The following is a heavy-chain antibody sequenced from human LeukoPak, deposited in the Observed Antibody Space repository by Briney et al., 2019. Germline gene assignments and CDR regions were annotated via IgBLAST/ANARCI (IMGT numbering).Heavy chain of an antibody. CDR1: GGSISSYY. Sequence: PSETLSLTCTVSGGSISSYYWSWIRQPPGKGLEWIGYIYYSGSTNYNPSLKSRVTISVDTSKNQFSLKLSSVTAADTAVYYCARAGVALAAAGYDFWGQGTLVTVSS. D-gene: IGHD6-13*01. CDR3: ARAGVALAAAGYDF. V-gene: IGHV4-59*01. CDR2: IYYSGST. J-gene: IGHJ4*02.